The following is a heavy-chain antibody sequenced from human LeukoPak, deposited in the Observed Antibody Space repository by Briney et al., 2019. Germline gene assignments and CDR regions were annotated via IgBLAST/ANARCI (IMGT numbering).Heavy chain of an antibody. V-gene: IGHV1-18*01. Sequence: ASVKVSCKASGYTFTSYGISWVRQAPGQGLEWRGWISAYNGNTNYAQKLQGRVTMTTDTSTSTAYMELRSLRSDDTAVYYCARSITPRGYSYGYFDYWGQGTLVTVSS. D-gene: IGHD5-18*01. CDR2: ISAYNGNT. CDR3: ARSITPRGYSYGYFDY. J-gene: IGHJ4*02. CDR1: GYTFTSYG.